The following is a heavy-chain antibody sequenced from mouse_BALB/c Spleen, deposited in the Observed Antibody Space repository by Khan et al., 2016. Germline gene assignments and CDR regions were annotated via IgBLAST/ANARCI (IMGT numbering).Heavy chain of an antibody. D-gene: IGHD1-1*02. CDR2: IWGDGTT. J-gene: IGHJ4*01. Sequence: QVQLKQSGPGLVAPSQSLSITCTVSGFSLIAYGVNWVRQPPGKSLEWLGMIWGDGTTDYNSALKSRLNITKDNSKSQVFLKRNSLQTDDTARYYWARDGWCYYAMDYGGQGTSVTVSS. V-gene: IGHV2-6-7*01. CDR3: ARDGWCYYAMDY. CDR1: GFSLIAYG.